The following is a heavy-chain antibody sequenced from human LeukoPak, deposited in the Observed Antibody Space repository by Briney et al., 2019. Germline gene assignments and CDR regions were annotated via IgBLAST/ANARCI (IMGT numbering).Heavy chain of an antibody. V-gene: IGHV1-69*06. D-gene: IGHD3-10*01. CDR2: IIPIFGTA. CDR1: GGTFSSYA. J-gene: IGHJ3*02. CDR3: ARDRYGSGSYPAFDI. Sequence: LVKVSCKASGGTFSSYAISWVRQAPGQGLEWMGGIIPIFGTANYAQKFQGRVTITADKSTSTAYMELSSLRSEDTAVYYCARDRYGSGSYPAFDIWGQGTMVTVSS.